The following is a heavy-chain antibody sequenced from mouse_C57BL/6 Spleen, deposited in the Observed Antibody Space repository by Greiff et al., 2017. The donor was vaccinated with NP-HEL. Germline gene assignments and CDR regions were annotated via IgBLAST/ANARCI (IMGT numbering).Heavy chain of an antibody. CDR1: GYTFTDYY. J-gene: IGHJ2*01. V-gene: IGHV1-26*01. D-gene: IGHD3-2*02. Sequence: EVQLQQSGPELVKPGASVKISCKASGYTFTDYYMNWVKQSHGKSLEWIGDINPNNGGTSYNQKFKGKATLTVDKSSSTAYMELRSLTSEDSAVYYCASQDSSGYRGYWGQGTTLTVSS. CDR3: ASQDSSGYRGY. CDR2: INPNNGGT.